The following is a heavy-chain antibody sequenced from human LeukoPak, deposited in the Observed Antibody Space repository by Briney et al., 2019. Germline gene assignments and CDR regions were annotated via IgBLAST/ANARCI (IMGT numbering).Heavy chain of an antibody. CDR2: IRYDGSEE. J-gene: IGHJ4*02. D-gene: IGHD3-9*01. V-gene: IGHV3-30*02. Sequence: PGGSLRLSCAASGFTFRSYGMHWVRQAPGKGLEWVAFIRYDGSEEYYADSVKGRFSISRDNSKNTLYLQMDSLRAEDTAVYYCANGYILADFDYWGQGTLVTVSS. CDR1: GFTFRSYG. CDR3: ANGYILADFDY.